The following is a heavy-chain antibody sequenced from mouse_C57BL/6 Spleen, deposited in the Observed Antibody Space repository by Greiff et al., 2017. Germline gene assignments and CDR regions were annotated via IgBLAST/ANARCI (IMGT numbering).Heavy chain of an antibody. V-gene: IGHV5-4*01. CDR3: AREGAHPWFAY. CDR1: GFTFSSYA. J-gene: IGHJ3*01. D-gene: IGHD1-3*01. Sequence: EVNLVESGGGLVKPGGSLKLSCAASGFTFSSYAMSWVRQTPEKRLEWVATISDGGSYTYYPDNVKGRFTISRDNAKNNLYLQMSHLKSEDTAMYYCAREGAHPWFAYWGQGTLVTVSA. CDR2: ISDGGSYT.